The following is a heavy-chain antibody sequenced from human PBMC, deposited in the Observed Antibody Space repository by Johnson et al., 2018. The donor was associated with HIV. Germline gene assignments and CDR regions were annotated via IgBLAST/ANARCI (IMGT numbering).Heavy chain of an antibody. CDR3: ARSLGSQPLRGAFDI. V-gene: IGHV3-11*01. CDR1: GFTFSDYY. D-gene: IGHD1-26*01. Sequence: VQLVESGGGLVKPGGSLRLSCAASGFTFSDYYMSWIRQAPGKGLEWISYISCSGSPMYHADSVKGRFTISRDNAKNTLYLQMNSLRAEDTALYYCARSLGSQPLRGAFDIWGQGTMVTVSS. J-gene: IGHJ3*02. CDR2: ISCSGSPM.